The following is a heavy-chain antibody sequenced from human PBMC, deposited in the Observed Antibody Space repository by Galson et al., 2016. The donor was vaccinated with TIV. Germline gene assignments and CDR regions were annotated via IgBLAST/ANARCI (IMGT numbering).Heavy chain of an antibody. CDR3: AGLALPDPSDC. CDR2: IYYSGST. V-gene: IGHV4-39*01. D-gene: IGHD2-21*02. CDR1: GASIMSSYYY. Sequence: SETLSLTCTVSGASIMSSYYYWGWIRQPPGKGLEWIGSIYYSGSTYYKPSLKSRAAISVDTSKNQFSLKLTSVTAADTAVYYCAGLALPDPSDCWGQGTLVTVSS. J-gene: IGHJ4*02.